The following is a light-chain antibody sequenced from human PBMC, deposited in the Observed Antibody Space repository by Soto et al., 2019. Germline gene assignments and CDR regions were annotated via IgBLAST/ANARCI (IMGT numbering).Light chain of an antibody. CDR2: KAS. CDR3: QQYNSYIT. J-gene: IGKJ3*01. CDR1: QSISSW. V-gene: IGKV1-5*03. Sequence: DIQMTQSPSTLSASVGDRVTITCRASQSISSWLAWYQQKPGKAPKLLIYKASSLESGVPSRFSGSGSGTEFTLTISSLQPDDFATYYCQQYNSYITLGPGTKVDIK.